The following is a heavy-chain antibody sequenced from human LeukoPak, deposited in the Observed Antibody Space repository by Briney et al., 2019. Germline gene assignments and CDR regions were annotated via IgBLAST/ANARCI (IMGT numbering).Heavy chain of an antibody. V-gene: IGHV1-2*02. CDR2: INPNSGGT. CDR1: GYTFTGYL. Sequence: ASVKVSCKASGYTFTGYLMHWVRQAPGQGLEWMGWINPNSGGTNYAQKFQGRVTMTRDTSISTAYMELSRLRSDDTAVYYCARASFTAVAGLPDYWGQGTLVTVSS. D-gene: IGHD6-19*01. J-gene: IGHJ4*02. CDR3: ARASFTAVAGLPDY.